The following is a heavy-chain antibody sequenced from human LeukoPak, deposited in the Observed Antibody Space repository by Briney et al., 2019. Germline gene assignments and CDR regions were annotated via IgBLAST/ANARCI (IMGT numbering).Heavy chain of an antibody. J-gene: IGHJ4*02. V-gene: IGHV3-23*01. D-gene: IGHD3-10*01. CDR3: AKDRGYYGSGSPIDY. CDR2: VSGSGGST. CDR1: GFTFSSYG. Sequence: GGTLRLSCAASGFTFSSYGMSWVRQAPGKGLEWVSAVSGSGGSTYYADSVKGRFTISRDNSKNTLYLQMSSLRAEDTAVYYCAKDRGYYGSGSPIDYWGQGTLVTVSS.